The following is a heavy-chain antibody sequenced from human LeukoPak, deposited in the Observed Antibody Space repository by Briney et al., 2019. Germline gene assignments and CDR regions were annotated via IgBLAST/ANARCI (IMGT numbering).Heavy chain of an antibody. Sequence: SGTLSLTCTVSGGSISSSSHYWGWTRHSPGKGLEWIGSIYYSGSTYYNPSLKSRVTISVDTSKNQFSLNLSSVTAADTAVYYCARSMTNDAFDIWGQGTMVTVSS. CDR3: ARSMTNDAFDI. CDR1: GGSISSSSHY. D-gene: IGHD2/OR15-2a*01. CDR2: IYYSGST. J-gene: IGHJ3*02. V-gene: IGHV4-39*01.